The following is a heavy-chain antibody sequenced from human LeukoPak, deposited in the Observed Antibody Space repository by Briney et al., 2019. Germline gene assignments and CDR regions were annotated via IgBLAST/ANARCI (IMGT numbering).Heavy chain of an antibody. CDR2: FDPEDGET. Sequence: ASVKVSCKVSGYTLTELSMHWVRQAPGKGLEWMGGFDPEDGETIYAQKFQGRVTMTEDTSTDTAYMELSSLRSEDTAVYYCATPRQYSSGWYKHFDYWGQGTLVTVSS. J-gene: IGHJ4*02. CDR3: ATPRQYSSGWYKHFDY. V-gene: IGHV1-24*01. CDR1: GYTLTELS. D-gene: IGHD6-19*01.